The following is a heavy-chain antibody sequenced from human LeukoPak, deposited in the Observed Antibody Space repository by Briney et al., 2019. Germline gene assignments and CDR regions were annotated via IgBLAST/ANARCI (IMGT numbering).Heavy chain of an antibody. CDR3: VRGQLWSYYHDY. Sequence: GGSLRLSCAASGFTFSNWLHWVRQAPGRGLVWVSRIKGDERSTNYADSVKGRFTISRDNAKNTVYLEMNSLRAEDTAVYYCVRGQLWSYYHDYWGQGTLVTVSS. V-gene: IGHV3-74*01. CDR1: GFTFSNW. D-gene: IGHD5-18*01. CDR2: IKGDERST. J-gene: IGHJ4*02.